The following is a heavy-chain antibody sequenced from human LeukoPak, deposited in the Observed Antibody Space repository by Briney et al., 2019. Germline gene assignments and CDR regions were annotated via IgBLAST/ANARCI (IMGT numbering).Heavy chain of an antibody. D-gene: IGHD6-13*01. CDR3: ARFSIAAAGTEWFDP. Sequence: GGSLRLSCAASGFTFSSYWMSWVRQAPGKGLEWVANIKQDGSEKYYVDSVKGRFTIARDNAKNSLYLQMNSLRAEDTAVYYCARFSIAAAGTEWFDPWGKGTLVTVSS. CDR1: GFTFSSYW. V-gene: IGHV3-7*01. J-gene: IGHJ5*02. CDR2: IKQDGSEK.